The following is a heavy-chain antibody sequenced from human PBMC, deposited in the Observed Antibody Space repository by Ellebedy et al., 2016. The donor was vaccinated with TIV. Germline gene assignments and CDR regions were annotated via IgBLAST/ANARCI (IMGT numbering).Heavy chain of an antibody. D-gene: IGHD6-19*01. CDR3: ARDGEEKQWLVSIGDY. CDR2: IWYDGSNK. CDR1: GFTFSSYG. Sequence: PGGSLRLSCAASGFTFSSYGMHWVRQAPGKGLEWVAVIWYDGSNKYYADSVKGRFTISRDNSKNTLYLQMNSLRAEDTAVYYCARDGEEKQWLVSIGDYWGQGTLVTVSS. V-gene: IGHV3-33*01. J-gene: IGHJ4*02.